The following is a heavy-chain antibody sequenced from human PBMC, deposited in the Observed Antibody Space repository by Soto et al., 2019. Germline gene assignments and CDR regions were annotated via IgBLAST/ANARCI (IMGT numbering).Heavy chain of an antibody. CDR1: GGSIDGYN. CDR2: VYYNGGS. CDR3: ASQGIGNLHGLVDV. D-gene: IGHD3-10*01. V-gene: IGHV4-59*08. J-gene: IGHJ6*02. Sequence: QVQLQESGPGLVKPSETLSLTCTVSGGSIDGYNCAWIRQPPGKALEWVGYVYYNGGSSYNPSLKSRVTLSMDTSKGQFSLKLRSVAAADTAVYYCASQGIGNLHGLVDVWGRGTTVTVSS.